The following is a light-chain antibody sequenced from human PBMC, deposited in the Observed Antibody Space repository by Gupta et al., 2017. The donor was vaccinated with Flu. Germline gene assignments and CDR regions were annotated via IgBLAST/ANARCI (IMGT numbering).Light chain of an antibody. CDR2: DND. CDR1: SSNIGSNA. J-gene: IGLJ3*02. Sequence: SVVTQPPPVSATPGQTVTLSCLGSSSNIGSNAVFWYRQDPGAAPKLLIFDNDQRPSGVPDRFSGSKSGTSASLDVSGLHSEDESDYYCAVWDNSLKGLFGGGTKLTVL. CDR3: AVWDNSLKGL. V-gene: IGLV1-44*01.